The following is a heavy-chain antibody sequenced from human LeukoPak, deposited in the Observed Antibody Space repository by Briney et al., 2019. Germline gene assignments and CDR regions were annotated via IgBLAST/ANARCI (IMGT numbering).Heavy chain of an antibody. CDR1: GFTFDDYG. CDR3: ARREIAAAALDP. J-gene: IGHJ5*02. V-gene: IGHV3-20*04. CDR2: INWNGGST. Sequence: PGGSLRLSCAASGFTFDDYGMSWVRQAPGKGLEWVSGINWNGGSTGYADSVKGRFTISRDNAKNSLYLQMNSLRAEDTAVYYCARREIAAAALDPWGQGTLVTVSS. D-gene: IGHD6-13*01.